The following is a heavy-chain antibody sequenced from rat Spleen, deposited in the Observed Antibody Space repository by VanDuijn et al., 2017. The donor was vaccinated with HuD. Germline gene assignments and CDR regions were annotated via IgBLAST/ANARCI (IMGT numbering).Heavy chain of an antibody. J-gene: IGHJ2*01. CDR1: GFTFNNYW. D-gene: IGHD1-11*01. Sequence: EVQLVESGGGLVQPGGSLKLSCVASGFTFNNYWMTWIRQAPGKGLEWVASITNASGRTYYPDSVKGRFTISRDTAQNTLYLQMNSLRSEDTATYYCATNYGYIYWGQGVMVTVSS. V-gene: IGHV5-31*01. CDR2: ITNASGRT. CDR3: ATNYGYIY.